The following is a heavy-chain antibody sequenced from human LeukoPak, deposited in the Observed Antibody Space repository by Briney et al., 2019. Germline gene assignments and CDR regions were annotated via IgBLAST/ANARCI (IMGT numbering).Heavy chain of an antibody. CDR2: IKEDGSER. D-gene: IGHD6-13*01. CDR3: ARQAPYSSSWYYYYYGMDV. V-gene: IGHV3-7*03. J-gene: IGHJ6*02. Sequence: GGSLRLSCEGSAFIFSGHWMNWVRQTPGKGLEWVASIKEDGSERQYVDSVKGRFSISRDNTKGSLFLQLNSLRAEDTAVYYCARQAPYSSSWYYYYYGMDVWGQGTTVTVSS. CDR1: AFIFSGHW.